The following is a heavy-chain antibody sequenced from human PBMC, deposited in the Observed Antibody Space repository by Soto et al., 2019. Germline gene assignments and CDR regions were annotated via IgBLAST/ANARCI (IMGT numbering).Heavy chain of an antibody. CDR1: GYTFSTSG. V-gene: IGHV1-18*01. Sequence: ASVKVSCKASGYTFSTSGMSWLRQAPGQGLEWMGRISTYNGDTNDAPKFQDRVTMTSDTSTSTVYMELRSLRSDDTAVYYCARAGAAPYYYYGMDVWGQGTRVTVSS. CDR3: ARAGAAPYYYYGMDV. J-gene: IGHJ6*02. D-gene: IGHD2-15*01. CDR2: ISTYNGDT.